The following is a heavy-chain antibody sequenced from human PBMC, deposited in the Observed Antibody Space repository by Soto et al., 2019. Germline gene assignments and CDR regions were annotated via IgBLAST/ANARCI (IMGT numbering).Heavy chain of an antibody. D-gene: IGHD4-17*01. CDR3: ASVETVTTSHIDY. Sequence: EVQLVESGGGLVKPGGSLRLSCAASGFTFSSYSMNWVRQAPGKGLEWVSSISSSSSYIYYADSVEGRFTISRDNAKNSLYLQLNSLRPEDTAVYYCASVETVTTSHIDYWGQGTLVTVSS. CDR1: GFTFSSYS. CDR2: ISSSSSYI. V-gene: IGHV3-21*01. J-gene: IGHJ4*02.